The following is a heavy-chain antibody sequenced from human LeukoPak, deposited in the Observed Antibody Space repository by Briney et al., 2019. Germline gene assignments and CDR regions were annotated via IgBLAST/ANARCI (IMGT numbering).Heavy chain of an antibody. CDR3: ANLAEYYYDSSGYDAFDY. D-gene: IGHD3-22*01. V-gene: IGHV3-30*02. CDR2: IWYDGSNK. J-gene: IGHJ4*02. Sequence: PGGSLRLSCAASGFTFSSYGMHWVRQAPGKGLEWVAVIWYDGSNKYYADSVKGRFTISRDNSKNTLYLQMNSLRAEDTAVYYCANLAEYYYDSSGYDAFDYWGQGTLVTVSS. CDR1: GFTFSSYG.